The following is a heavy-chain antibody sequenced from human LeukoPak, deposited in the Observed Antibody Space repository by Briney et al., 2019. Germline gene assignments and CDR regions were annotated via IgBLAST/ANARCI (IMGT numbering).Heavy chain of an antibody. CDR3: ARAYCSSTSCYTEWYYYYYMDV. Sequence: SVKVSCKASGGTFSSYAISWVRQAPGQGLEWMGRIIPILGIANYAQKFQGRVTITADKSTSTAYMELRSLRSDDTAVYYCARAYCSSTSCYTEWYYYYYMDVWGKGTTVTVSS. CDR2: IIPILGIA. D-gene: IGHD2-2*02. J-gene: IGHJ6*03. CDR1: GGTFSSYA. V-gene: IGHV1-69*04.